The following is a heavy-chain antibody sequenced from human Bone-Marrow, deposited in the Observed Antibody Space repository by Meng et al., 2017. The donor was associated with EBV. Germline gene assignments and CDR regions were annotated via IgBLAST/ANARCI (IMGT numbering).Heavy chain of an antibody. CDR2: TNENGRIT. CDR1: RFTFSSYW. Sequence: EVHVGDAGVALVRPGGSLRLSCAATRFTFSSYWMHWVRQAPGKGLEWVSRTNENGRITTYADSVKGRFTISRDNTKNTLYLQMNSLRDEDTAVYFCSRDLVGSYDDWGQGTLVTVSS. V-gene: IGHV3-74*01. J-gene: IGHJ4*02. CDR3: SRDLVGSYDD. D-gene: IGHD6-25*01.